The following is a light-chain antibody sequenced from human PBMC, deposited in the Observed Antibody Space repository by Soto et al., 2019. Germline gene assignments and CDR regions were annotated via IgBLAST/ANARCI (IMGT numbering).Light chain of an antibody. CDR3: QSYDSSLSGSV. V-gene: IGLV1-40*01. CDR2: GNS. CDR1: SSNIGAGYD. Sequence: QSVLTQPPSVSGAPGQRVTISCTGSSSNIGAGYDVHWYQQLPGTAPKLLIYGNSNRPSGVPDRFSGSTSGTSASLAITGLQAEDEADYYCQSYDSSLSGSVFGGGTTLTVL. J-gene: IGLJ3*02.